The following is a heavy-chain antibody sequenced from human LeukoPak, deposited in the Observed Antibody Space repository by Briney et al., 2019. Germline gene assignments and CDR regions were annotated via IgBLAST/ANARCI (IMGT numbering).Heavy chain of an antibody. V-gene: IGHV1-69*13. D-gene: IGHD1-7*01. J-gene: IGHJ6*02. CDR3: ARDGAGTANYYYYYGMDV. CDR2: IIPIFGTA. CDR1: GYTFTSYG. Sequence: SVKVSCKASGYTFTSYGISWVRQAPGQGLEWMGGIIPIFGTANHAQKFQGRVTITADESTSTAYMELSSLRSEDTAVYYCARDGAGTANYYYYYGMDVWGQGTTVTVSS.